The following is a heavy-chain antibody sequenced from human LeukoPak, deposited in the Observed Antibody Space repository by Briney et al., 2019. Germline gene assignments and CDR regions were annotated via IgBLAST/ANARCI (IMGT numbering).Heavy chain of an antibody. CDR1: GGSISSYY. V-gene: IGHV4-59*08. Sequence: SETLSLTCTVSGGSISSYYWSWIRQPPGKGLEWIGYIYYSGSTNCNPSLKSRVTISVDTSKNQFSLKLSSVTAADTAVYYCARREGFGELSYWGQGTLVTVSS. CDR2: IYYSGST. J-gene: IGHJ4*02. CDR3: ARREGFGELSY. D-gene: IGHD3-10*01.